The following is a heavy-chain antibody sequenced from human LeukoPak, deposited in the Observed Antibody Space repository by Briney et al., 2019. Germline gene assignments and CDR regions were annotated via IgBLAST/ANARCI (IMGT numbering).Heavy chain of an antibody. D-gene: IGHD2-8*02. CDR2: VYSGDNT. CDR1: GFTFSDYY. V-gene: IGHV3-53*01. J-gene: IGHJ4*02. CDR3: ARDREPGTSASRFDY. Sequence: GGSLRLSCAASGFTFSDYYMSWIRQAPGKGLEWVSVVYSGDNTYYADSVKGRFTISRDNSKNTLYLQMNSLRAEDTAVYYCARDREPGTSASRFDYWGQGTLVTVSS.